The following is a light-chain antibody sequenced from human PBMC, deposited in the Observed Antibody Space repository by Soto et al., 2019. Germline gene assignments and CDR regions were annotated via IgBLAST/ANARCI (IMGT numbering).Light chain of an antibody. CDR1: QTVSKNY. J-gene: IGKJ5*01. Sequence: PRQGATLSCRASQTVSKNYLAWYHQKPGQAPRLLIYAASTRATGIPDRFSGSGSGTDFTLTISRLEPEDFAVFYCQQYAVSPITFGQGTRLEIK. V-gene: IGKV3-20*01. CDR3: QQYAVSPIT. CDR2: AAS.